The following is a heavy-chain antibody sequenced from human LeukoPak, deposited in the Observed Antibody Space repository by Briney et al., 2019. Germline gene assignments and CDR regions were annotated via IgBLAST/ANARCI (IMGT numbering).Heavy chain of an antibody. V-gene: IGHV3-23*01. CDR1: GFTFSSYA. CDR3: AKASSGWYVGADY. D-gene: IGHD6-19*01. Sequence: PGGSLRLSCAASGFTFSSYAMSWVRQAPGKGLEWVSGISGGGSSINYADSVKGRFTISRDNSKNTLYLQMNSLRVEDTAVYYCAKASSGWYVGADYWGQGTLVTVSS. CDR2: ISGGGSSI. J-gene: IGHJ4*02.